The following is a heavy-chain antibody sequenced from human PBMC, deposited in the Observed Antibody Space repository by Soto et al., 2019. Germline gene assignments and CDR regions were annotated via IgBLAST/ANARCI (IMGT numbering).Heavy chain of an antibody. V-gene: IGHV3-7*01. CDR1: GFSFSNYW. CDR3: ARGWATTAGTGDN. D-gene: IGHD6-19*01. CDR2: IKQDGSET. J-gene: IGHJ4*02. Sequence: QLVESGGGLVQPGGSLRLSCVVSGFSFSNYWMSWVRQAPGKGLEWVANIKQDGSETYYVDSVKGRFTISRDNAENSLYLQMTSLRGDDTAVYYCARGWATTAGTGDNWGQGTLVLVSS.